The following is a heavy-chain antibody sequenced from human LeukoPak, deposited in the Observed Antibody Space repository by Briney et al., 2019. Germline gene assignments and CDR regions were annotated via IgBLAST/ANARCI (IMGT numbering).Heavy chain of an antibody. CDR3: ARPRDRNYWYFDL. CDR2: IDPSDSYT. V-gene: IGHV5-10-1*01. Sequence: AESLKISCKGSGYSFTGYWISWVRQMPGKGLEWMGRIDPSDSYTNYSPSFQGHVTISADKSISTAYLQWSSLKASRTAMYYCARPRDRNYWYFDLWGRGTLVTVSS. CDR1: GYSFTGYW. J-gene: IGHJ2*01.